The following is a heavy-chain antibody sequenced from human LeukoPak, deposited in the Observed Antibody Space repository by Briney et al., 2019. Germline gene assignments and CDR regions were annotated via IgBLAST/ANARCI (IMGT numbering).Heavy chain of an antibody. J-gene: IGHJ4*02. D-gene: IGHD6-13*01. CDR1: ARSISSYY. V-gene: IGHV4-59*08. CDR2: IYYSGST. CDR3: GRHESPRSLVPY. Sequence: SETLSLTCNVSARSISSYYWSWIRQPPGRGLEWIGYIYYSGSTNNNPSLKTEVTIPVDTSQNQFSRKLTSVTAADTPLYYVGRHESPRSLVPYWGQGTLVTVSS.